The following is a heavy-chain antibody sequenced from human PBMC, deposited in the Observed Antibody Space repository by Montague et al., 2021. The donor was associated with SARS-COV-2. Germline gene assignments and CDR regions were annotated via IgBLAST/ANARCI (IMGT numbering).Heavy chain of an antibody. CDR1: GFTFSSYD. D-gene: IGHD2-2*01. V-gene: IGHV3-13*04. J-gene: IGHJ6*03. CDR2: IGTAGDT. Sequence: RLSCAASGFTFSSYDMHWVRQATGKGLEWVSAIGTAGDTYYPGSVKGRFTISRENAKNSLYLQMNSLRAGDTAVYYCARGDIVVVPAATTTYYYYYMDVWGKGTTVTVSS. CDR3: ARGDIVVVPAATTTYYYYYMDV.